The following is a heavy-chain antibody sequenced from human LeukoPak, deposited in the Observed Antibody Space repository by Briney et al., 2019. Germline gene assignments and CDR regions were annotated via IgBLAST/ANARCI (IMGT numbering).Heavy chain of an antibody. Sequence: SETLSLTCTVSGGSISSSSYYWGWIRQPPGKGLEWIGSIYYSGSTYYNPSLKSRVTISVDTSKNQFSLKLSSVTAADTAVYYCARAARWYPFDYWGQGTLVTVSS. V-gene: IGHV4-39*07. J-gene: IGHJ4*02. CDR2: IYYSGST. D-gene: IGHD6-13*01. CDR3: ARAARWYPFDY. CDR1: GGSISSSSYY.